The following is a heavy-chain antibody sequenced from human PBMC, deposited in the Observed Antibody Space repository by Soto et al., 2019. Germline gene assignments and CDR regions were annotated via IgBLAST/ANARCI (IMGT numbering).Heavy chain of an antibody. CDR3: ARGVPFEPAAHKPFDY. Sequence: SVKVSCKASGGTFSSYAISWVRQAPGQGLEWMGGIIPIFGTANYAQKFQGRVTITADESTSTAYMELSSLRSEDTAVYYCARGVPFEPAAHKPFDYWGQGTLVTVSS. J-gene: IGHJ4*02. V-gene: IGHV1-69*13. D-gene: IGHD2-2*01. CDR2: IIPIFGTA. CDR1: GGTFSSYA.